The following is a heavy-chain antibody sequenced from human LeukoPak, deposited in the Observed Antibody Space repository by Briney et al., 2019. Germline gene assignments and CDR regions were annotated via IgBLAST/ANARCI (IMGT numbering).Heavy chain of an antibody. CDR1: GYTFTGYY. CDR2: INPNSGDA. V-gene: IGHV1-2*02. Sequence: ASVKVSCKASGYTFTGYYMHWVRQAPGQGLEWMAWINPNSGDASYAQKFQGRVTMTRDTSISTAYMELSRLRSDDTAVYYCARNRDRLYYYDSSGYLPDYWGQGTLVTVSS. CDR3: ARNRDRLYYYDSSGYLPDY. D-gene: IGHD3-22*01. J-gene: IGHJ4*02.